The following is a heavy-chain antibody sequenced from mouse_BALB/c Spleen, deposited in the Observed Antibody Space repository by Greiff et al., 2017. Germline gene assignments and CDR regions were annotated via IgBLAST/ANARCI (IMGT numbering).Heavy chain of an antibody. CDR1: GYSFTGYN. J-gene: IGHJ2*01. CDR3: ARGQARGYFDY. V-gene: IGHV1-39*01. D-gene: IGHD3-1*01. CDR2: IDPYYGGT. Sequence: VQLKESGPELQKPGASVKISCKASGYSFTGYNMNWVKQSNGKSLEWIGNIDPYYGGTSYNQKFKGKATVTVDKSSSTAYMQLKSLTSEDSAVYYCARGQARGYFDYWGKGTTRTVST.